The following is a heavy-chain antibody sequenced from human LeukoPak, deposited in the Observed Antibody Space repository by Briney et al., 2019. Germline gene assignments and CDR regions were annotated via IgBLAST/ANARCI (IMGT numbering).Heavy chain of an antibody. Sequence: PGGSLRLSCAASGFTFSSYWMSWVRQAPGKGLEWVANIRQDGSTMSYVDSVRGRFTISRDNAKNSLYLQMSSLGADDTAVYYCARDSYPVGYWGQGTLATVSS. CDR2: IRQDGSTM. J-gene: IGHJ4*02. CDR3: ARDSYPVGY. D-gene: IGHD1-26*01. V-gene: IGHV3-7*01. CDR1: GFTFSSYW.